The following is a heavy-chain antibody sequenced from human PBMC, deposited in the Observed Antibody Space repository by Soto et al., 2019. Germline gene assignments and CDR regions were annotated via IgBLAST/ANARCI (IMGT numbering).Heavy chain of an antibody. CDR2: ISYDGSNK. CDR3: ARDGLLGYFDY. D-gene: IGHD1-26*01. CDR1: GFTFSSYA. V-gene: IGHV3-30-3*01. Sequence: GGSLRLSCAASGFTFSSYAMHWVRQAPGKGLEWVAVISYDGSNKYDADSVKGRFTISRDNSKNTLYLQMNSLRAEDTAVYYCARDGLLGYFDYWGQGTLVTVSS. J-gene: IGHJ4*02.